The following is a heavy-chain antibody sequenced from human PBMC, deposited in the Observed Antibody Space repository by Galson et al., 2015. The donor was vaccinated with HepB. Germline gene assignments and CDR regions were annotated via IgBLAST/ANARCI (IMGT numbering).Heavy chain of an antibody. V-gene: IGHV2-70*11. D-gene: IGHD6-19*01. J-gene: IGHJ4*02. Sequence: PALVKPTQTLTLTCTFSGFSLSTNGMCVTWIRQPPGKALEWLARIDWDDDKYYSASLETRLTISRDTSKNQVVLTMTNMDPVDTATYYCARARGPNTSGWSIDYWGQGTLVTVSS. CDR2: IDWDDDK. CDR1: GFSLSTNGMC. CDR3: ARARGPNTSGWSIDY.